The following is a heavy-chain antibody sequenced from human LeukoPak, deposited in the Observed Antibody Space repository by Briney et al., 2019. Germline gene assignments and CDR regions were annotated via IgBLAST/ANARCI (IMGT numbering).Heavy chain of an antibody. J-gene: IGHJ4*02. Sequence: GASVKVSCKASGYTFTGYYMHWVRQAPGQGLEWMGWINPNSGGTNYAQKFQGRVTMTRDMSTSTVYMELSSLRSEDTAVYYCARDNIGPNWAFDYWGQGTLVTVSS. CDR2: INPNSGGT. D-gene: IGHD7-27*01. V-gene: IGHV1-2*02. CDR3: ARDNIGPNWAFDY. CDR1: GYTFTGYY.